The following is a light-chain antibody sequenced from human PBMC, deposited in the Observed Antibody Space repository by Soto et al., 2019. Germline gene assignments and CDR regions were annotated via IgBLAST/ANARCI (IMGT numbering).Light chain of an antibody. CDR2: GAS. CDR3: QQYNKWPLT. J-gene: IGKJ1*01. V-gene: IGKV3-15*01. CDR1: QSVTSGY. Sequence: EIVFTQSPGTLSLSPGERATLSCRASQSVTSGYLAWYQQTPGQAPRLLIYGASTRATGIPVRFSGSASGTEFTLTISSLQSEDFTVYYCQQYNKWPLTFGQGTKVDIK.